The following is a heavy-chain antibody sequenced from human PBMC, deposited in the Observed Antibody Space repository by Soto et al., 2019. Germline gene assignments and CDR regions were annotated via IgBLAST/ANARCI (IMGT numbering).Heavy chain of an antibody. J-gene: IGHJ4*02. CDR3: AREGAAAPPTYFDY. CDR1: GFTFSSYG. Sequence: PGGSLSLSCAASGFTFSSYGMHWVRQAPGKGLEWVAVIWYDGSNKYYADSVKGRFTISRDNSKNTLYLQMNSLRAEDTAVYYCAREGAAAPPTYFDYWGQGTLVTVSS. V-gene: IGHV3-33*01. D-gene: IGHD6-13*01. CDR2: IWYDGSNK.